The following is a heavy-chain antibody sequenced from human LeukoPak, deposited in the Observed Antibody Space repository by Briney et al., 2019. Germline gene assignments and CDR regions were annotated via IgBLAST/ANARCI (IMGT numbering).Heavy chain of an antibody. CDR1: GGTFSSYA. D-gene: IGHD2-8*01. V-gene: IGHV1-69*10. J-gene: IGHJ3*02. CDR2: IIPILGIA. CDR3: ARDFKMGAFDI. Sequence: ASVKVSCKASGGTFSSYAISWVRQAPGQGLEWMGGIIPILGIANYAQKFQGRVTITADKSTSTAYMELSSLRSEDTAVYYCARDFKMGAFDIWGQGTMVTVSS.